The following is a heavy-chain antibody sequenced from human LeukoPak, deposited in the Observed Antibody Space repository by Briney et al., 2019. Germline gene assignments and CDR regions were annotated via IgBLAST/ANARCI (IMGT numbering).Heavy chain of an antibody. J-gene: IGHJ4*01. CDR3: ARSTSWHAFT. CDR2: IYYSGTT. Sequence: SQTLSLTCTVSGGSISNGDYYWSWIRQPPGKGLEWIGYIYYSGTTYYNPSLRSRVTISVDTSKNQFSLKLSSVTAADTAVYYCARSTSWHAFTWGHGILVTVSS. V-gene: IGHV4-30-4*01. D-gene: IGHD5/OR15-5a*01. CDR1: GGSISNGDYY.